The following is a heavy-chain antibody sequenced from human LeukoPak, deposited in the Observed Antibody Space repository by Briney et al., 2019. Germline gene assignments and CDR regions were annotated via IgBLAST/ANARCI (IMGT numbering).Heavy chain of an antibody. V-gene: IGHV1-69*04. J-gene: IGHJ3*02. Sequence: SVKVSCKASGGTFSTYAISWVRQAPGQGLEWMGRIIPILGIANYAQKFQGRVTITADKSTSTAYLELSSLRSEDTAVYYCAKDLIRITIFGVVTPHHDAFDIWGQGTMVTVSS. CDR3: AKDLIRITIFGVVTPHHDAFDI. CDR1: GGTFSTYA. D-gene: IGHD3-3*01. CDR2: IIPILGIA.